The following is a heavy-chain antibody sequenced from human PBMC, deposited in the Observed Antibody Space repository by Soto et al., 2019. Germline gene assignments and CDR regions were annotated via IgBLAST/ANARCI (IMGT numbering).Heavy chain of an antibody. Sequence: ASVKVSCKASGYTFSRYVMHWVRQAPGQGLEWMGWINANNGGTNYAQKFQGWVTMTSDTSISTAYMELSRLRSDDTAVYYCARNNVARDAFDIWGQGTMVTVSS. CDR3: ARNNVARDAFDI. D-gene: IGHD2-8*01. V-gene: IGHV1-2*04. CDR1: GYTFSRYV. J-gene: IGHJ3*02. CDR2: INANNGGT.